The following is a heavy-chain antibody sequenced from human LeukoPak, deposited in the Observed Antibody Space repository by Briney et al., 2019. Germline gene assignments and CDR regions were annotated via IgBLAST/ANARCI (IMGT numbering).Heavy chain of an antibody. Sequence: GASVKVSCKASGYTFTGYYIHWVRQAPGQGLEWMGWIYSNNGGTDYAQKFQGRVTMTRDTSISTAYMEVSRVRSDDTAVYYCARGFRTGDMTTSAHWGQGTLVTVSS. J-gene: IGHJ4*02. CDR1: GYTFTGYY. D-gene: IGHD2-15*01. V-gene: IGHV1-2*02. CDR2: IYSNNGGT. CDR3: ARGFRTGDMTTSAH.